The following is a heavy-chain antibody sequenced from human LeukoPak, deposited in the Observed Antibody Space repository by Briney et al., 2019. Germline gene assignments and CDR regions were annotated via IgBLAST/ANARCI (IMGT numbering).Heavy chain of an antibody. V-gene: IGHV1-46*01. D-gene: IGHD5-12*01. CDR2: ISPSGGST. CDR1: GYTFTSNY. J-gene: IGHJ6*03. CDR3: ARGHARRGYSGYQQNYYYYYYMDV. Sequence: ASVKVSCKAFGYTFTSNYMHWVRQAPGQGPEWMGVISPSGGSTTYAQKFQGRVTLTRDMSTSTDYLELSSLRSEDTAVYYCARGHARRGYSGYQQNYYYYYYMDVWGKGTTVTVSS.